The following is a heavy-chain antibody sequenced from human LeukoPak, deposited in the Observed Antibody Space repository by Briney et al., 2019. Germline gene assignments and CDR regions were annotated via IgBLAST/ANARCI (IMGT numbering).Heavy chain of an antibody. D-gene: IGHD1-26*01. V-gene: IGHV4-39*06. J-gene: IGHJ4*02. CDR1: GGSISSSSYY. Sequence: SETLSLTCTVSGGSISSSSYYWGWIRQPPGKGLEWIGSIYYSGSTYYNPSLKSRVTISVDTSKNQFPLKLSSVTAADTAVYYCARIRVEWELLLDYWGQGTLVTVSS. CDR2: IYYSGST. CDR3: ARIRVEWELLLDY.